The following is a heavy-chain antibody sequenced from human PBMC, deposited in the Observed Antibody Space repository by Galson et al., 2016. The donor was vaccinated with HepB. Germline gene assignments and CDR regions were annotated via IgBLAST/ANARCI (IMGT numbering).Heavy chain of an antibody. CDR3: ARGQHTAMYV. CDR2: AYQRSSWTN. D-gene: IGHD6-13*01. J-gene: IGHJ6*02. V-gene: IGHV6-1*01. Sequence: CAISGDSVSRPGPAWNWLRQSPSRGLEWLGRAYQRSSWTNDYSESVKSRITISPDTSKNQFSLQLNSVTPEDTAVYYCARGQHTAMYVWGQGTTVTVSS. CDR1: GDSVSRPGPA.